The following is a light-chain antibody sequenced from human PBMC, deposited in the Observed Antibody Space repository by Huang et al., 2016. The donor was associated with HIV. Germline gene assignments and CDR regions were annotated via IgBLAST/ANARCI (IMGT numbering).Light chain of an antibody. J-gene: IGKJ1*01. CDR2: GAS. CDR3: QQYNTWPWT. Sequence: EIVMTQSPATLSVSPGDGATLSCRASESVSTNLAWYQQKPGQAPRLLIYGASTRAAGITATFSGSGSATEFSLTISSLQSEDFAFYHCQQYNTWPWTFGQGTKVEI. CDR1: ESVSTN. V-gene: IGKV3-15*01.